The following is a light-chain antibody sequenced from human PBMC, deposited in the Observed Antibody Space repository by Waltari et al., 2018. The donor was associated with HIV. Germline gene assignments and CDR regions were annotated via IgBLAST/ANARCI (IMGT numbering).Light chain of an antibody. CDR1: RSDVGDYNF. CDR3: SPYTSNSVF. V-gene: IGLV2-14*03. Sequence: QSALTQPASVSGSPGQSITISCTGTRSDVGDYNFVAWYQQHPDNAPKLIIFDVSDRPSGVSTRFSGSKSGNTASLTISGLQTEDEADYFCSPYTSNSVFFGGGTRLTVL. J-gene: IGLJ2*01. CDR2: DVS.